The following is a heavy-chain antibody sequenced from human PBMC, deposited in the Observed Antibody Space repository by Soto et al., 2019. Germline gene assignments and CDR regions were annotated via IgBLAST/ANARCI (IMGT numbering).Heavy chain of an antibody. Sequence: TLSLTCTVSGGSISSGGYYWSWIRQHPGKGLEWIGYIYYNGSTYYNPSLKSRVTISVDTSKNQFSLKLSSVTAADTAVYYCARDSRMGGYSYGPFDYWGQGTLVTVSS. CDR2: IYYNGST. CDR1: GGSISSGGYY. D-gene: IGHD5-18*01. V-gene: IGHV4-31*03. CDR3: ARDSRMGGYSYGPFDY. J-gene: IGHJ4*02.